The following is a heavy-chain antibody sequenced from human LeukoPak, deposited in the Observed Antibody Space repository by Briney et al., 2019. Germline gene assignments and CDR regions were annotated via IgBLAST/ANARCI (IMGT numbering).Heavy chain of an antibody. CDR2: INHSGST. Sequence: SETLSLTCAVYGGSFSGYYWSWIRQPPGKGLEWIGEINHSGSTNYNPSLKSRVTISVDTSKNQFSLKLSSVTAADTAVYYCARDRHYYDSSGYFRTCWFDPWGQGTLVTVSS. V-gene: IGHV4-34*01. CDR3: ARDRHYYDSSGYFRTCWFDP. J-gene: IGHJ5*02. D-gene: IGHD3-22*01. CDR1: GGSFSGYY.